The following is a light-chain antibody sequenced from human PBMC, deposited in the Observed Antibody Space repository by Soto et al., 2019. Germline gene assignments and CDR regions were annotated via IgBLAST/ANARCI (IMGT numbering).Light chain of an antibody. CDR1: EDISNY. CDR2: DAS. Sequence: DIQMTQSPSSLSAXXGXXXXIXXRANEDISNYLNWYQQKPGKAPKLLIYDASNLETGVPSRFSGSGSGTDFTFTISSLQPEDIATYYCQQYDNLPTFGPGTKVDI. J-gene: IGKJ3*01. V-gene: IGKV1-33*01. CDR3: QQYDNLPT.